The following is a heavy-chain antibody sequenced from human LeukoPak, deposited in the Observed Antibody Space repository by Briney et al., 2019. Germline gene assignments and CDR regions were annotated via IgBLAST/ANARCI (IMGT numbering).Heavy chain of an antibody. Sequence: SETLSLTCAVYGGSFSGYYWSWIRQPPGKGLEWIGEINHSGSTNYNPSLKSRVTISVDTSKNQFSLKLSSVTAADTAVYYCARHDSYYYDSSGYYTLDYWGQGTLVTVSS. V-gene: IGHV4-34*01. CDR3: ARHDSYYYDSSGYYTLDY. D-gene: IGHD3-22*01. CDR1: GGSFSGYY. J-gene: IGHJ4*02. CDR2: INHSGST.